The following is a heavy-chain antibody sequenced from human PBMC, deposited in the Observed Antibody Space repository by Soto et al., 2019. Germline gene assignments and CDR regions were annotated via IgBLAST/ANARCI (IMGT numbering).Heavy chain of an antibody. J-gene: IGHJ4*02. Sequence: SETLSLTCTVSGGSISSGGYYWSWIRQHPRKGLEWFGYIYYSGSIFYNPSLKSRVTISVDTSKNQFSLKLSSVTAADTAVYYCARYRSLSTSHYSFDYWGQGTLVTVSS. CDR2: IYYSGSI. V-gene: IGHV4-31*03. D-gene: IGHD2-2*01. CDR1: GGSISSGGYY. CDR3: ARYRSLSTSHYSFDY.